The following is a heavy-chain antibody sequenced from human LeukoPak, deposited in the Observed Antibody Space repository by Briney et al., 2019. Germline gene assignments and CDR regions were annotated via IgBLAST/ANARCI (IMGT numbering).Heavy chain of an antibody. D-gene: IGHD4-11*01. Sequence: ASVKVSCKASGYTFTGYYMHWVRQAPGQGLEWMGWMNPNSGGTNYAQKFQGRVTMTRDKSISTAYLQWSSLKASDTAMYYCARHVVYSNPGGAGYYYYYMDVWGKGTTVTVSS. J-gene: IGHJ6*03. CDR1: GYTFTGYY. CDR2: MNPNSGGT. V-gene: IGHV1-2*02. CDR3: ARHVVYSNPGGAGYYYYYMDV.